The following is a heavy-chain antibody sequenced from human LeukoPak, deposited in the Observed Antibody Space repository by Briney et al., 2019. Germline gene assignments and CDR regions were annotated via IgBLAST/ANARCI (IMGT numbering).Heavy chain of an antibody. CDR1: GFTFDDYA. CDR3: AKDGGSGYTYGSYDCMDV. Sequence: GGSLRLSCAASGFTFDDYAMHWVRQAPGKGLEWVSLISWDGGSTYYADSVKGRFTISRDNSKNSLYLQMNSLRGEDTAFYYCAKDGGSGYTYGSYDCMDVWGKGTTVTVSS. J-gene: IGHJ6*04. D-gene: IGHD5-18*01. CDR2: ISWDGGST. V-gene: IGHV3-43D*04.